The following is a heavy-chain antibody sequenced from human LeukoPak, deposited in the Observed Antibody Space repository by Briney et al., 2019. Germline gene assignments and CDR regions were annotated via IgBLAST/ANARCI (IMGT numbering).Heavy chain of an antibody. V-gene: IGHV4-4*07. CDR2: IYTSGST. J-gene: IGHJ6*03. D-gene: IGHD3-22*01. CDR1: GGSISSYY. Sequence: PSETLSLTCTVSGGSISSYYWSLIRQPAGKGLEWIGRIYTSGSTNYNPSLKSRVTMSVDTSKNQFSLKVSSVTAADTAVYYCARVIYASSGSYYYYYMDVWGKGTTVTVSS. CDR3: ARVIYASSGSYYYYYMDV.